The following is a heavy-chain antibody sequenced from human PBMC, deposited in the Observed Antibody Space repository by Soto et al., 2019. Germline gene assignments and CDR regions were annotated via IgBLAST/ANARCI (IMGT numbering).Heavy chain of an antibody. D-gene: IGHD3-22*01. CDR3: ARTRWLLPRPYYFDY. V-gene: IGHV4-31*03. CDR1: GGSISSGDYY. J-gene: IGHJ4*02. CDR2: IYYSGST. Sequence: SETLPLTCPVSGGSISSGDYYWSWIRQHPGKGLEWIGYIYYSGSTNYNPSLKSRVTISVDTSKNQFSLKLSSVTAADTAVYYCARTRWLLPRPYYFDYWGQGTLVTVSS.